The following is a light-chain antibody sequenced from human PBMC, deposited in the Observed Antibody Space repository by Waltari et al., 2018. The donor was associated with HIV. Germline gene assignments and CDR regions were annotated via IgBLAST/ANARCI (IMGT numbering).Light chain of an antibody. CDR2: EGS. J-gene: IGLJ2*01. CDR3: CSYATNSTLV. V-gene: IGLV2-23*01. Sequence: QSALTQPASVSGSLGQSITISCAGTSSDVVSYNLVSWYQHQPGKAPKLMIYEGSKRPSGVSNRFSGSKSGNAASLTISGLQAEDEADYYCCSYATNSTLVFGGGTKLTVL. CDR1: SSDVVSYNL.